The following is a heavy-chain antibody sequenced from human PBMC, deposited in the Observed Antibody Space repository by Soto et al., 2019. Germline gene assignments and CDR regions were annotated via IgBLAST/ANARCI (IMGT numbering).Heavy chain of an antibody. V-gene: IGHV4-4*02. J-gene: IGHJ6*02. CDR2: IHHREST. CDR3: GCRVEDISYDYYGMDV. CDR1: GGSVRSNNW. Sequence: SETLSLTCVVSGGSVRSNNWWFWVRQPPGKGLEWIGEIHHRESTNLNPSLKSRVTISVDRSKNEFSLKVKSVTAADTAVYYCGCRVEDISYDYYGMDVWGQGTTVTVSS. D-gene: IGHD2-15*01.